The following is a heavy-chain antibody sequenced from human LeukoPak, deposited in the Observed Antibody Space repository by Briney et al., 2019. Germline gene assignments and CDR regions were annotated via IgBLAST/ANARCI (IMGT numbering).Heavy chain of an antibody. Sequence: QAGGSLRLSCAASGFTFSSNAMHWVRQAPGKGLEWVAIISFDGNNKYYADSVKGRFTISRGNSKNTLYLKMNSLRTEDTAMYYCARDPKGGYSYGWGAFDIWGHGTMVTVSS. D-gene: IGHD5-18*01. CDR1: GFTFSSNA. J-gene: IGHJ3*02. V-gene: IGHV3-30*04. CDR2: ISFDGNNK. CDR3: ARDPKGGYSYGWGAFDI.